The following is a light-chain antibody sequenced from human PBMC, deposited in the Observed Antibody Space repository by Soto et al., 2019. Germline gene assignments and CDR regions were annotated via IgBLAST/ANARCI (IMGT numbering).Light chain of an antibody. Sequence: DVQMTQSPYTLSASVGDRVTITCRASQSISSWLAWYQQKPGKAPKLLIYKASSVVSGVPSRFSGSGSGTEVTLTISILQPDDFATYYCQQYNSYSKWTFGQGTKVEIK. CDR3: QQYNSYSKWT. J-gene: IGKJ1*01. CDR2: KAS. CDR1: QSISSW. V-gene: IGKV1-5*03.